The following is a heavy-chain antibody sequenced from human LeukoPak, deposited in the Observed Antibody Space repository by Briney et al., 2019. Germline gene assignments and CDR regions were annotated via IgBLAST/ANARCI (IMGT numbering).Heavy chain of an antibody. CDR2: ISSSGSTI. D-gene: IGHD2-21*01. CDR3: AKAPVTSCRGAYCYPFDS. V-gene: IGHV3-23*01. Sequence: GGSLRLSCAASGFTFSSYGMSWVRQAPGKGLEWVSAISSSGSTIYYADSVRGRFTISRDNSKNTLYLQMNSLRAEDAAVYFCAKAPVTSCRGAYCYPFDSWGQGTLVTVSS. J-gene: IGHJ4*02. CDR1: GFTFSSYG.